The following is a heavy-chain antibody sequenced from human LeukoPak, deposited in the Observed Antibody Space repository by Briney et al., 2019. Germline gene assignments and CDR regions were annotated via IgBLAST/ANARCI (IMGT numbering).Heavy chain of an antibody. CDR3: ARSIYYYDSSGYYYPAMWFDP. J-gene: IGHJ5*02. D-gene: IGHD3-22*01. V-gene: IGHV4-59*08. Sequence: SETLSLTCTVSGGTINNYYWTWLRQSPGKGLEWIGYIRHSGDTNYNPSLKSRVTISIDTSKTQFSLTLRSVTAADTAVYYCARSIYYYDSSGYYYPAMWFDPWGQGTLVTVSS. CDR1: GGTINNYY. CDR2: IRHSGDT.